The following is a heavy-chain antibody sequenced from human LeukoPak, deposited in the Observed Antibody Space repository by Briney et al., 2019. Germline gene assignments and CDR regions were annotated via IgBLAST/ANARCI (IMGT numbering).Heavy chain of an antibody. V-gene: IGHV3-48*03. CDR1: GFTFSSYE. J-gene: IGHJ6*03. CDR2: ISSSGSTI. D-gene: IGHD6-13*01. Sequence: GGSLRLSCAASGFTFSSYEMNWVRQAPGKGLEWVSYISSSGSTIYYADSVKGRFTISRDNAKNSLYLQMNSLRAEDTAVYYCASASGYSSSWYPLYYYYYYMDVWGKGTTVTISS. CDR3: ASASGYSSSWYPLYYYYYYMDV.